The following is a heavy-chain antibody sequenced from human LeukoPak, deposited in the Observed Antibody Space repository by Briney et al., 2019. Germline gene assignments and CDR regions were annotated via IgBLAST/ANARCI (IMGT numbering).Heavy chain of an antibody. V-gene: IGHV1-46*01. CDR1: GYTFTSYY. J-gene: IGHJ4*02. CDR2: INPSGGST. D-gene: IGHD2-21*02. CDR3: ARDPNVVVTAGRDYYFDY. Sequence: ASVKVSCKASGYTFTSYYMHWVRQAPGQGLEWMGIINPSGGSTSYAQKFQGRVTMTRDTSTSTVYMELSSLRSGDTAVYYCARDPNVVVTAGRDYYFDYWGQGTLVTVSS.